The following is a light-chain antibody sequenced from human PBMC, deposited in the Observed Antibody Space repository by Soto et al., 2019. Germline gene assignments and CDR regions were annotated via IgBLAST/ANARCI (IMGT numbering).Light chain of an antibody. CDR3: QQYGGSPGT. Sequence: EFVLTQSPGTLSLSPGERATLSCRTSQSVSSNQLAWYQQKPGQAPRLLIYDASSRTTGIPDRFSGSGSGTNFTLTISRLETEDFAVYYCQQYGGSPGTFGQGTKVDIK. J-gene: IGKJ1*01. V-gene: IGKV3-20*01. CDR2: DAS. CDR1: QSVSSNQ.